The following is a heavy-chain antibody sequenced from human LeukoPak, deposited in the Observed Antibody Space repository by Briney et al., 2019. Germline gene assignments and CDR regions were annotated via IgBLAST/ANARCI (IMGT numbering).Heavy chain of an antibody. D-gene: IGHD3-3*01. V-gene: IGHV4-59*12. CDR3: ARDSTTIFGVVYNWFDP. Sequence: SETLSLTCTVSGGSISSYYWSWIRQPPGKGLEWIGYIYYSGSTNYNPSLKSRVTISVDTSKNQFSLKLSSVTAADTAVYYCARDSTTIFGVVYNWFDPWGQGTLVTVSS. CDR2: IYYSGST. CDR1: GGSISSYY. J-gene: IGHJ5*02.